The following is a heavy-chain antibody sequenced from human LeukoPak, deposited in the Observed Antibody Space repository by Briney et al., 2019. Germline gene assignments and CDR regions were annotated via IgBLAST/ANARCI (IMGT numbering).Heavy chain of an antibody. J-gene: IGHJ2*01. CDR3: ARTLDIVVVPAAIDWYFDL. CDR2: IYPGDSDT. CDR1: GYSFTSYW. D-gene: IGHD2-2*01. Sequence: GGSLKISCKGSGYSFTSYWIGWVRQMPGKGLEWIGIIYPGDSDTRYSPSFQGQVTISADKSISTAYPQWSSLKASDTAMYYCARTLDIVVVPAAIDWYFDLWGRGTLVTVSS. V-gene: IGHV5-51*01.